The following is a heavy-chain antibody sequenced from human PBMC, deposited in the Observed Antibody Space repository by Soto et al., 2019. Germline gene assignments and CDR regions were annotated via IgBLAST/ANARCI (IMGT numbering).Heavy chain of an antibody. CDR2: ISGRGGST. CDR3: AKSRGDSWTTYYFDY. D-gene: IGHD4-4*01. J-gene: IGHJ4*02. Sequence: EVQLLESGGGLVQPGGSLKLSCAASGFTFSSNSMSWVRQAPGKGLEWVSGISGRGGSTYYANYVKGRFTISRDNSENMLYLQIYSLRAEDTAVYFCAKSRGDSWTTYYFDYWGQGTLITVSS. CDR1: GFTFSSNS. V-gene: IGHV3-23*01.